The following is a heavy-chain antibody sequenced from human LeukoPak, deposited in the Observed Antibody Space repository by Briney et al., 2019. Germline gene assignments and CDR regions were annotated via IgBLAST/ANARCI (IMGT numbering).Heavy chain of an antibody. CDR3: ATLGSTMMVVGY. CDR2: IYYSGSP. Sequence: SSETLSLTCTVSGGSISSSRYYWGWIRQPPGKGLEWIGSIYYSGSPYYNPSLKSRVTISVDTSKKQFSLKLSSVTAADTAVYYCATLGSTMMVVGYWGQGTLVTVSS. D-gene: IGHD3-22*01. J-gene: IGHJ4*02. CDR1: GGSISSSRYY. V-gene: IGHV4-39*01.